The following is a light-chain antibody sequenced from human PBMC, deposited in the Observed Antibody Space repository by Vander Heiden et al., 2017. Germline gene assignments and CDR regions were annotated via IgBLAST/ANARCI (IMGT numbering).Light chain of an antibody. CDR3: SSYTSSSTYV. J-gene: IGLJ1*01. V-gene: IGLV2-14*01. CDR1: SSAVGGYHY. Sequence: QSALTQPASASGSPGQSITIPCTGTSSAVGGYHYVSWYQQHPGRAPKRMIYDVSNRPSGVSNRFSGSKSGNTASLTISGLQAEDEADYYCSSYTSSSTYVFGTGTKVTVL. CDR2: DVS.